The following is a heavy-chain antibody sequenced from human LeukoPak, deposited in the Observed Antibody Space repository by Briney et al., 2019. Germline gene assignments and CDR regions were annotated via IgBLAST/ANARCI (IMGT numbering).Heavy chain of an antibody. CDR2: IYSGGST. J-gene: IGHJ3*02. V-gene: IGHV3-53*01. CDR3: ARDPAAAGFFDI. CDR1: GFTVSSNY. D-gene: IGHD6-13*01. Sequence: GGSLRLSCAASGFTVSSNYMSWVRQAPGKGLEWVSVIYSGGSTYYADSVKGRFTISRDNSKNTLYLQMNSLRAEDTAVYYCARDPAAAGFFDICGQGTMVTVSS.